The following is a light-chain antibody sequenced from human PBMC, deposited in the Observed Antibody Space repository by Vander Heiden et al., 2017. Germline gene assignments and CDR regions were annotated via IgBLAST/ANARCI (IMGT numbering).Light chain of an antibody. CDR3: QQYGNSPLT. V-gene: IGKV3-20*01. CDR1: RSVSSNY. CDR2: GAS. J-gene: IGKJ4*01. Sequence: EIVLTQSPGTLSLSPGERATLSCRASRSVSSNYLAWYQQKPGQAPRLLIYGASSRATGIPDRFSGSGSGTDFTLTISRLEPEDFAVYYCQQYGNSPLTFGGGTKVEIK.